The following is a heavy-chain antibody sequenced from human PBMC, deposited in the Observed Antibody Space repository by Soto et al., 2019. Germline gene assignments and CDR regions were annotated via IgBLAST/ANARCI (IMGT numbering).Heavy chain of an antibody. Sequence: QVQLVQSGAEVKKPGSSVRVSCKASGGTFSSYALNWVRQAPGQGLEWMGGIIPMFGTARYAQKFQGRVTITADESTSTVHVGLSSLRSEDTAVYYCARDYGHDCSGGSCYLFFWGQGTLVTVSS. CDR1: GGTFSSYA. CDR3: ARDYGHDCSGGSCYLFF. CDR2: IIPMFGTA. J-gene: IGHJ4*02. V-gene: IGHV1-69*01. D-gene: IGHD2-15*01.